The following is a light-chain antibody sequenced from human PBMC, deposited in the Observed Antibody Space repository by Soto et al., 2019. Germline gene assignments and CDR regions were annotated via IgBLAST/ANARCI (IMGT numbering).Light chain of an antibody. V-gene: IGKV3-20*01. CDR1: QIVSSSY. Sequence: EIVFTQSPGTLSLSPVERATLSCRASQIVSSSYLAWYQQKPGQAPRLLIYGASSRATGIPDRFSGSGSGTDFTLTISRLEPEDFAVYYCQKYGSSPRKFGQGTKVDIK. J-gene: IGKJ1*01. CDR2: GAS. CDR3: QKYGSSPRK.